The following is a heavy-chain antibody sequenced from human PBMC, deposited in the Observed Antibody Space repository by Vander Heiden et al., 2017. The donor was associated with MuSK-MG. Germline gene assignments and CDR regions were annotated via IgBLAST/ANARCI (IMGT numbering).Heavy chain of an antibody. Sequence: EVQLVESGGGFVQPGGSLRPPCAASGFTVSSNYMGWVRQEPGKGREWVSVIYSGGSTYYADSVKGRFTISRDNSKNTLYLQRNSLRAEDTAVYYCARDTSGAFDIWGQGTMVTVSS. CDR1: GFTVSSNY. CDR2: IYSGGST. V-gene: IGHV3-66*01. CDR3: ARDTSGAFDI. D-gene: IGHD3-16*01. J-gene: IGHJ3*02.